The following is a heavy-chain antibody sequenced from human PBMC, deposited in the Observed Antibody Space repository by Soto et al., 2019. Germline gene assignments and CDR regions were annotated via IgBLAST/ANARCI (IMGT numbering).Heavy chain of an antibody. CDR3: ARVKGGTWWFDP. V-gene: IGHV1-69*13. D-gene: IGHD3-16*01. J-gene: IGHJ5*02. CDR2: IIPIFGTA. Sequence: SVKVSCKASGGTFGSYAISWVRQAPGQGLEWMGGIIPIFGTANYAQKFQGRVTITADESTSTAYMELSSLRSEDTAVYYCARVKGGTWWFDPWGQGTLVTVSS. CDR1: GGTFGSYA.